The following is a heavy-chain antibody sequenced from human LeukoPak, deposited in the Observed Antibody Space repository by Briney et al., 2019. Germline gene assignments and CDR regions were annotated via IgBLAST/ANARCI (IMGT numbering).Heavy chain of an antibody. Sequence: GGSLRLSCAASGFTFDDYAMHWVRQAPGKGLEWVSGISWNSGSIGYADSVKGRFTISRDNAKNSLYLQMNSLRAEDTALYYCAKDISGFGEFSNFDYWGQGTLVTVSS. CDR2: ISWNSGSI. D-gene: IGHD3-10*01. CDR3: AKDISGFGEFSNFDY. V-gene: IGHV3-9*01. J-gene: IGHJ4*02. CDR1: GFTFDDYA.